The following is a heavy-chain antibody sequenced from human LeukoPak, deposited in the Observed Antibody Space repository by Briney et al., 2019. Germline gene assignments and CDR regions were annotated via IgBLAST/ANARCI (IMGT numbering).Heavy chain of an antibody. Sequence: PGESLKRSSQGSGDSSTSYCIGWVRQMPGEKREWMGIIYIGDSVTTYSPSLQGQVTISADKSISTDYLQWSSLKASDTAMYYCATTNGDYGRYFDSWGQGTLVTVSS. CDR1: GDSSTSYC. D-gene: IGHD4-17*01. J-gene: IGHJ4*02. V-gene: IGHV5-51*03. CDR3: ATTNGDYGRYFDS. CDR2: IYIGDSVT.